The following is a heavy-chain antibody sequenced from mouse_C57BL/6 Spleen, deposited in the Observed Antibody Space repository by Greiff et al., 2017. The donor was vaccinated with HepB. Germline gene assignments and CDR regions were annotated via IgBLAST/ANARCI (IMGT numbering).Heavy chain of an antibody. Sequence: EVHLVESGPGLVKPSQSLSLTCSVTGYSITSGYYWNWIRQFPGNKLEWMGYISYDGSNNYNPSLKNRISITRDTSKNQFFLKLNSVTTEDTATYYCAREDYEIGFAYWGQGTLVTVSA. V-gene: IGHV3-6*01. J-gene: IGHJ3*01. CDR3: AREDYEIGFAY. D-gene: IGHD2-4*01. CDR1: GYSITSGYY. CDR2: ISYDGSN.